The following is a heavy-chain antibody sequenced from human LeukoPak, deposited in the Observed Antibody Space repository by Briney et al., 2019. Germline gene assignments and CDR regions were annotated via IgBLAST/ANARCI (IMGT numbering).Heavy chain of an antibody. CDR1: GGTFSSYA. V-gene: IGHV1-69*01. D-gene: IGHD5-18*01. Sequence: SVKVSCKASGGTFSSYAISWVRQAPGQGLEWMGGIIPIFGTANYAQKFQGRVTITADEPTSTAYMELSSLRSEDTAVYYCAVYSGYSYGYFDYWGQGTLVTVSS. CDR3: AVYSGYSYGYFDY. CDR2: IIPIFGTA. J-gene: IGHJ4*02.